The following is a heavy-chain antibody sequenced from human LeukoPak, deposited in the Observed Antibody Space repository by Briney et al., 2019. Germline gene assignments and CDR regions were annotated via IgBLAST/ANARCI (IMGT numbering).Heavy chain of an antibody. V-gene: IGHV4-39*01. J-gene: IGHJ4*02. CDR3: ASPHYDGSGYYIAY. CDR2: MYYSGST. CDR1: GGSLSSKSYY. D-gene: IGHD3-22*01. Sequence: PSETLSLICTVWGGSLSSKSYYCGWIRQPPGKVLEWIGSMYYSGSTYYNPSLKSRVTISVDTSKNQFSLKLSSVTAADTAIYYCASPHYDGSGYYIAYWGQGTLVTVSS.